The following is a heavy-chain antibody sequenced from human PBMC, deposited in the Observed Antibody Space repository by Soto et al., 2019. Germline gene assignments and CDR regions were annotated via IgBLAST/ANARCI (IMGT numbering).Heavy chain of an antibody. Sequence: ASVKVSCKASGYTFTSYGISWVRQAPGQGPEWMGWISAYNGNTNYAQKLQGRVTMTTDTSTSTAYMELRSLRSDDTAVYYCARDWLEYSSSSTYYGMDGWGQGTTVTVSS. CDR1: GYTFTSYG. V-gene: IGHV1-18*04. D-gene: IGHD6-6*01. CDR3: ARDWLEYSSSSTYYGMDG. J-gene: IGHJ6*02. CDR2: ISAYNGNT.